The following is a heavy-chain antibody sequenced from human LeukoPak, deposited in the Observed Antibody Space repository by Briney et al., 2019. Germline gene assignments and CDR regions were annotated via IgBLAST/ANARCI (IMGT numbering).Heavy chain of an antibody. V-gene: IGHV3-30*12. J-gene: IGHJ6*03. CDR3: VRESERQTASDYFYYMGV. D-gene: IGHD6-25*01. CDR1: GFAFSKYG. CDR2: ISFDGNNK. Sequence: GGSLRLSCAASGFAFSKYGMYWVRQAPGKEQQWVAVISFDGNNKKYAGSVNGRFTISRDDSKNTLFLQMNSLRTEDTAVYYCVRESERQTASDYFYYMGVWGKGTTVTVSS.